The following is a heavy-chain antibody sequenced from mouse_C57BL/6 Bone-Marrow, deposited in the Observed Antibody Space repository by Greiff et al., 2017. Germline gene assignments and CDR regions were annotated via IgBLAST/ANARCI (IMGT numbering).Heavy chain of an antibody. CDR3: ATPYYGSSYSDD. CDR1: GYTFTDYY. J-gene: IGHJ2*01. Sequence: VQLQQSGPELVQPGASVKISCKASGYTFTDYYMHWVKQRHGKSLEWIGDINPNNGGTSYNQKIKGKDTLTVDKSSSTAYMVLRSLTSEDSAVYYCATPYYGSSYSDDWGQGTTLTVSS. D-gene: IGHD1-1*01. CDR2: INPNNGGT. V-gene: IGHV1-26*01.